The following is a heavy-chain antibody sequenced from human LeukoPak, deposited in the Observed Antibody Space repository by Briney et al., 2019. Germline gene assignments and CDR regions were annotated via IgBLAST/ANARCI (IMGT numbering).Heavy chain of an antibody. CDR3: AKGYGSGSYYKNYFDY. Sequence: GGSLRLSCAASGFTFSSYAMSWVRQAPGKGLEWVSAISGSGGSTYYADSVKGRFTISRDNSKNTLYLQMNSLRAEDTAVYYCAKGYGSGSYYKNYFDYWGQGTLVPVSS. J-gene: IGHJ4*02. CDR2: ISGSGGST. CDR1: GFTFSSYA. D-gene: IGHD3-10*01. V-gene: IGHV3-23*01.